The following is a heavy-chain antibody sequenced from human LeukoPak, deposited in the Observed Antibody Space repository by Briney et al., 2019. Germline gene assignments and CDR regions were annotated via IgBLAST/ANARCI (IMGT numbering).Heavy chain of an antibody. Sequence: PSETLSLTCAVSGYSISSGYYWGWIRQPPGKGLEWIGSIYHSGSTYYNPSLKSRVTISVDTSKNQFSLKLSSVTAAGTAVYYCASYHHYYDSSGYYEAAFDIWGQGAMVTVSS. J-gene: IGHJ3*02. D-gene: IGHD3-22*01. V-gene: IGHV4-38-2*01. CDR2: IYHSGST. CDR3: ASYHHYYDSSGYYEAAFDI. CDR1: GYSISSGYY.